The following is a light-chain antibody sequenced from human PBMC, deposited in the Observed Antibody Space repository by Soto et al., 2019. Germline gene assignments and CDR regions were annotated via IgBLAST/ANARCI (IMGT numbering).Light chain of an antibody. CDR3: SSYTLISTLYV. J-gene: IGLJ1*01. CDR1: NSDVRRYNY. CDR2: EVS. V-gene: IGLV2-14*01. Sequence: QSVLTQPASVSGAPGQSITISFTGTNSDVRRYNYVSWYQQHPGKAPELMIYEVSHRPSGVSNRFSGSKSDDTASLTISGLQAEDEADYYCSSYTLISTLYVFATGTKVTVI.